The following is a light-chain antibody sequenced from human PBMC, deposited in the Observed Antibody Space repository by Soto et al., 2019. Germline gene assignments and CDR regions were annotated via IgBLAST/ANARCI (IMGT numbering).Light chain of an antibody. V-gene: IGLV1-40*01. J-gene: IGLJ2*01. CDR1: SSNIGSNYD. Sequence: QSVLTQPASVSGALGQTVTISCAGTSSNIGSNYDVHWYQHLPGTAPKLLIFGYTNRPSGVPDRFSGSKSGTSASLAITGRHSEDEAADYCQCYDSGLSAWLFGGGTKVTVL. CDR3: QCYDSGLSAWL. CDR2: GYT.